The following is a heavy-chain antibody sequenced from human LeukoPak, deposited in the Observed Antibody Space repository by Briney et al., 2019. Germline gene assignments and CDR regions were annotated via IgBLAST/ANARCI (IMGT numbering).Heavy chain of an antibody. CDR3: VRDRAGTQDWFEFDP. J-gene: IGHJ5*02. CDR1: GFSVTNSH. Sequence: PGGSLRLSCAVSGFSVTNSHMDWVRQAPGKGLEWVSLIRGSGATLYADSVKGRFTISRDDSKNTVYLQMNSLRVEDTAVYFCVRDRAGTQDWFEFDPWGQGTLVAVSS. D-gene: IGHD3-10*01. CDR2: IRGSGAT. V-gene: IGHV3-66*03.